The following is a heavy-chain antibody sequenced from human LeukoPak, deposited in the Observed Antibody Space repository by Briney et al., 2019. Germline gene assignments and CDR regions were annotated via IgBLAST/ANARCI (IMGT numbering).Heavy chain of an antibody. CDR1: GFTVSSYE. CDR3: ARADLYYYYGMDV. J-gene: IGHJ6*02. Sequence: PGGSLRLSCAASGFTVSSYEMNWVRQAPGKGLAWASYISSSGGIIYYAESVKGRFTISRDNAKNSLYLQMNSLRAEDTAVYYCARADLYYYYGMDVWGQGTTVTVSS. CDR2: ISSSGGII. V-gene: IGHV3-48*03.